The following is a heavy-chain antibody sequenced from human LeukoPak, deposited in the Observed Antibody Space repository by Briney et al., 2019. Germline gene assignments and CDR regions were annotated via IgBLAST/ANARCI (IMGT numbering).Heavy chain of an antibody. J-gene: IGHJ5*02. CDR2: IYYSGST. Sequence: PSETLSLTCTVSGGSISSYYWSWIRQPPGKGLEWIGYIYYSGSTNYNPSLKSRVTISVDTSKNQFSLKLSSVTAADTAVYYCAREGYSSSWYVGWFDPWGQGTLVTVSS. D-gene: IGHD6-13*01. CDR1: GGSISSYY. CDR3: AREGYSSSWYVGWFDP. V-gene: IGHV4-59*01.